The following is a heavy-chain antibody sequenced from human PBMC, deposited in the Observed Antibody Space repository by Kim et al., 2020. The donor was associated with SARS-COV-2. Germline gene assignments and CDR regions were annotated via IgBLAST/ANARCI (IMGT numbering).Heavy chain of an antibody. CDR3: ARARVVRDGYNYVGYFDY. Sequence: KRRVTISVETSKNQFSLKLSSVTAADTAVYYCARARVVRDGYNYVGYFDYWGQGTLVTVSS. D-gene: IGHD5-12*01. J-gene: IGHJ4*02. V-gene: IGHV4-31*02.